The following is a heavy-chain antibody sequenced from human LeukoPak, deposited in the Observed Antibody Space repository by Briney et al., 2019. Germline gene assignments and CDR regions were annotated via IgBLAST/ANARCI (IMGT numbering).Heavy chain of an antibody. CDR2: IKEDGSEK. V-gene: IGHV3-7*01. Sequence: GGSLRLSCAASGFMFSSYWMSWVRQAPGKGLEWVADIKEDGSEKSYADSVKGRFTISRDNSKNTLYLQMNSLRAEDTAVYYCAKESHTYCGGDCYLDYWGQGTLVTVSS. J-gene: IGHJ4*02. CDR1: GFMFSSYW. D-gene: IGHD2-21*02. CDR3: AKESHTYCGGDCYLDY.